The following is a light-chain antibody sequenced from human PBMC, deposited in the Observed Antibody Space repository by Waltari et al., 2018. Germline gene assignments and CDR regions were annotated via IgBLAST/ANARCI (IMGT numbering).Light chain of an antibody. V-gene: IGKV3-11*01. Sequence: EMVLTQSPATLPLSPGERATLSCRASQSVSSYLAWYQQNPGQAPRLLIYDASNRATGIPARFSGSGSGTDFTLTISSLEPEDFAVYYCQQRSNWPRTFGQGTRLEIK. CDR1: QSVSSY. J-gene: IGKJ5*01. CDR2: DAS. CDR3: QQRSNWPRT.